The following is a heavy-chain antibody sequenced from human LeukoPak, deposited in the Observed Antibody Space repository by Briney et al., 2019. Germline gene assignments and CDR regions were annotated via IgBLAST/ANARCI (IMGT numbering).Heavy chain of an antibody. D-gene: IGHD6-13*01. CDR1: GGSISSYY. CDR2: IYYSGST. CDR3: ARLGIAAAVHLDY. J-gene: IGHJ4*02. V-gene: IGHV4-59*08. Sequence: MSSETLSLTCTVSGGSISSYYWSWIRQPPGKGLEWIGYIYYSGSTNYNPSLKSRVTISVDTSKNQFSLKLSSVTAADTAVYYCARLGIAAAVHLDYWGQGTLVTVSS.